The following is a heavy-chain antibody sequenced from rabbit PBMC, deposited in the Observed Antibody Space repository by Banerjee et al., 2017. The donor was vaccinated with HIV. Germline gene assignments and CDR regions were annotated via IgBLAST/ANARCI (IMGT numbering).Heavy chain of an antibody. J-gene: IGHJ4*01. CDR3: ARNLGDYAGYIYYFSL. CDR2: IYVAKGST. V-gene: IGHV1S7*01. CDR1: GFDFSRYF. D-gene: IGHD7-1*01. Sequence: QLKETGGGLVQPGGSLTLSCKASGFDFSRYFLSWVRQAPGKGLEWIGIIYVAKGSTDYASWVNGRFTISSDNAQNTVDLQMNSLTAADTATYFCARNLGDYAGYIYYFSLWG.